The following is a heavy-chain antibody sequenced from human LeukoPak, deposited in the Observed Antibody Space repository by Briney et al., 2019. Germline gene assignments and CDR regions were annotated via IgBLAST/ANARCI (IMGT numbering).Heavy chain of an antibody. CDR1: GYTFTSYA. Sequence: ASVKASCKASGYTFTSYAISWVRQAPGQGVEWMGWISADNGNTNYAQKLQGSGTMTTDSSTSTAYMELRSLRSDDTAVYYCARNYFDWLSFPEAPFDYWGQGTLVTVSS. D-gene: IGHD3-9*01. CDR3: ARNYFDWLSFPEAPFDY. J-gene: IGHJ4*02. V-gene: IGHV1-18*01. CDR2: ISADNGNT.